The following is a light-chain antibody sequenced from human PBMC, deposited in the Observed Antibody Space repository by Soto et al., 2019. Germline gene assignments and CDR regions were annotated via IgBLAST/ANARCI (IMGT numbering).Light chain of an antibody. CDR1: QSVSSSS. CDR2: GAS. V-gene: IGKV3-20*01. Sequence: EIVLTQSPGTLSLCPGERATLSCRASQSVSSSSLAWYQQNPGQAPRLLIYGASSRATGIPDRFSGSGSGTDFTLTISRLEPEDFAVYYCQQYRTFGQGTKADIK. CDR3: QQYRT. J-gene: IGKJ1*01.